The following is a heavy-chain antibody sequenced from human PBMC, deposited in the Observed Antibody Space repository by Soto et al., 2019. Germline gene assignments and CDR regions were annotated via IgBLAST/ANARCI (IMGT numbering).Heavy chain of an antibody. CDR2: ISGSGGST. Sequence: GGSLRLSCAASGFTFSSYAMSWVRQAPGKGLEWVSAISGSGGSTYYADSVKGRFTISRDNSKNTLYLQMNSLRAEDTAVYYCAKDPTYCSSTSCPNDAFDIWGQGTMVT. CDR3: AKDPTYCSSTSCPNDAFDI. D-gene: IGHD2-2*01. CDR1: GFTFSSYA. J-gene: IGHJ3*02. V-gene: IGHV3-23*01.